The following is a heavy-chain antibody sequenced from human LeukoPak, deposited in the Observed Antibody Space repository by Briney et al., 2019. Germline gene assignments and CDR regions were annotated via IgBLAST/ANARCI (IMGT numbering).Heavy chain of an antibody. CDR2: IYSAGST. J-gene: IGHJ4*02. D-gene: IGHD3-10*01. V-gene: IGHV3-53*01. CDR3: ASGGLGARKYYSDPFHY. Sequence: GGSLRLSCAASGFTVSSNYMSWVRQAPGKGLEWVSIIYSAGSTYYADSVRGRFTISRDNSKNTVRLQMNSLRAEDTAVYYCASGGLGARKYYSDPFHYWGQGTLVTVSS. CDR1: GFTVSSNY.